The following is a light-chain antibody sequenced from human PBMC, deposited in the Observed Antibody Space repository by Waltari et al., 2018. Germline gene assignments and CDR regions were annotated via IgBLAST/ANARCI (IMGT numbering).Light chain of an antibody. CDR2: LAS. J-gene: IGKJ1*01. CDR1: HSVLYNSIHKDY. V-gene: IGKV4-1*01. Sequence: IVLTQSPGSLPVSLGERATINCTSSHSVLYNSIHKDYIAWSRQKTGQPPKALLSLASTRESGVQNRFRGSGYGADFTLSITSVPAEDAAVYCSKKYYDIQWTFGQGTKVEIK. CDR3: KKYYDIQWT.